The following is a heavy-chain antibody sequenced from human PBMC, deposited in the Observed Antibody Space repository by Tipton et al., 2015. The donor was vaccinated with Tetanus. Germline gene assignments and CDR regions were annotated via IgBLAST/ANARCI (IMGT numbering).Heavy chain of an antibody. Sequence: QLVQSGAEVKKPGASVKVSCKASGYTFTSYGISWVRQAPGQGLEWMGWINPNSGGTNYAQKFQGRVTMTRDTSISTAYMELSRLRSDDTAVYYCAREAWFGELNYFDYWGQGTLVTVSS. CDR3: AREAWFGELNYFDY. V-gene: IGHV1-2*02. CDR2: INPNSGGT. CDR1: GYTFTSYG. D-gene: IGHD3-10*01. J-gene: IGHJ4*02.